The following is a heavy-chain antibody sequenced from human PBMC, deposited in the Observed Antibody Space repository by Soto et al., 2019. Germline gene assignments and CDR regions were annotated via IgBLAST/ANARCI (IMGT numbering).Heavy chain of an antibody. V-gene: IGHV3-7*03. Sequence: GGSLRLSCAASGLTFSGHWMTWVRQTPGEGLQWVAAIKPDGSETFYVDSVKGRFTISRDNARNSLFLQMDSLRAEDTAVYYCTSRPSGMTYHAVFDFWGQGTLVTVS. D-gene: IGHD2-21*02. J-gene: IGHJ4*02. CDR3: TSRPSGMTYHAVFDF. CDR1: GLTFSGHW. CDR2: IKPDGSET.